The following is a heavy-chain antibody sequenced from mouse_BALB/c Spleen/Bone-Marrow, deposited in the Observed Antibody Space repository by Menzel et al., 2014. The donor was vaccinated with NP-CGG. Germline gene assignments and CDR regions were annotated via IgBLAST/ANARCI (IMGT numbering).Heavy chain of an antibody. CDR2: IRNKANGYTT. V-gene: IGHV7-3*02. J-gene: IGHJ3*01. CDR1: GFTFTDNY. CDR3: ARDPDWFAY. Sequence: EVQVVESGGGLVQPGGSLRLSCATSGFTFTDNYMSWVRQPPGKALEWLGFIRNKANGYTTEYSASVKGRFTISRDNSQSILYLQMNTLRAEDSATYYCARDPDWFAYWGQGTLVTVSA.